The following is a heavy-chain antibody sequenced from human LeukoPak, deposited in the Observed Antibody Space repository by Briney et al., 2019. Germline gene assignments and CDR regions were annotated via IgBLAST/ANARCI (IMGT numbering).Heavy chain of an antibody. J-gene: IGHJ5*02. CDR2: IYTNGST. V-gene: IGHV4-61*02. D-gene: IGHD5-12*01. CDR3: ARVRVATTNWFDP. Sequence: SETLSLTCTVSGGSISSGSYYWSWIRQPAGKGLEWIGRIYTNGSTNYNPSLKSRVTISVDTSKNQFSLKLSSVTAADTAVYYCARVRVATTNWFDPWGQGTLVTVSS. CDR1: GGSISSGSYY.